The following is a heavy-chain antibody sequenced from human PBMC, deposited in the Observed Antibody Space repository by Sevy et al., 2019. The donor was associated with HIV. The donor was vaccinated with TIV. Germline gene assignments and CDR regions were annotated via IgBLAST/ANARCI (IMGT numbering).Heavy chain of an antibody. D-gene: IGHD3-10*01. CDR1: GFTFSSYS. J-gene: IGHJ4*02. V-gene: IGHV3-21*01. Sequence: GGSLRLSCAASGFTFSSYSMNWVRQAPGKGLEWVSSISSSSSYIYHADSVKGRFTISRDNAKNSLYLQMNSLRAEDTAVYYCARDGSGSYYKFDYYFDYWGQGTLVTVSS. CDR3: ARDGSGSYYKFDYYFDY. CDR2: ISSSSSYI.